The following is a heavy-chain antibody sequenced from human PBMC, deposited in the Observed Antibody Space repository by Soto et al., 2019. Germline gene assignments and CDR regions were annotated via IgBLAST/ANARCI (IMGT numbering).Heavy chain of an antibody. CDR2: FDPEDGET. D-gene: IGHD7-27*01. CDR3: ATDPREPYWGAFDI. Sequence: ASVKVSCKVSGYTLTELSMHWVRQAPGKGLEWMGGFDPEDGETIYAQKFQGRVTMTEDTSTDTAYMELSSLRSEDTAVYYCATDPREPYWGAFDIWGQGTMVTVSS. J-gene: IGHJ3*02. CDR1: GYTLTELS. V-gene: IGHV1-24*01.